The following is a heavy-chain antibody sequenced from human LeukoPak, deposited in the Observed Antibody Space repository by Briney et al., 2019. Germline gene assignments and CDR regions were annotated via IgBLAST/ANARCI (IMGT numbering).Heavy chain of an antibody. CDR2: ISSSGSTI. V-gene: IGHV3-48*03. CDR1: GFTFSSYE. J-gene: IGHJ4*02. D-gene: IGHD6-19*01. Sequence: GGSLRLSCAASGFTFSSYEMNWVRQAPGKGLEWVSYISSSGSTIYYADSVKGRFTISRDNSKNTLYLQMNSLRAEDMAVYYCAKGRAVADYWGQGTLVTVSS. CDR3: AKGRAVADY.